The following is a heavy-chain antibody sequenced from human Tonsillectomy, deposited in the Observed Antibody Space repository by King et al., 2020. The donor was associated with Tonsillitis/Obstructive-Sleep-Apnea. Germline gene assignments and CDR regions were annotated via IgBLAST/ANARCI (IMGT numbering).Heavy chain of an antibody. Sequence: ITLKESGPTLVKPTQTLTLTCTFSGFSLSTSGVGVGWIRQPPGKALEWLALIYWDDDKRYNPSLKNRHTITKDTYKNQVVLTMTNMDPVDTATYYCAHRPSATGNYYYMDVWGKGTTVTVSS. CDR3: AHRPSATGNYYYMDV. CDR2: IYWDDDK. J-gene: IGHJ6*03. CDR1: GFSLSTSGVG. V-gene: IGHV2-5*02. D-gene: IGHD4-11*01.